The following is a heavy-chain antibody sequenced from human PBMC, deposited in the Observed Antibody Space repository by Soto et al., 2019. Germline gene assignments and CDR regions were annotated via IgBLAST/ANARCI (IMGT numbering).Heavy chain of an antibody. CDR3: ARIRVAGTLDYYYYGMDV. V-gene: IGHV2-70*01. CDR1: GFSLSTSGMC. Sequence: SGPTLVNPTQTLTLTCTFSGFSLSTSGMCVSWIRQPPGKALEWLALIDWDDDKYYSTSLKTRLTISKDTSKNQVVLTMTNMDPVDTATYYCARIRVAGTLDYYYYGMDVWGQGITVTVSS. J-gene: IGHJ6*02. CDR2: IDWDDDK. D-gene: IGHD6-19*01.